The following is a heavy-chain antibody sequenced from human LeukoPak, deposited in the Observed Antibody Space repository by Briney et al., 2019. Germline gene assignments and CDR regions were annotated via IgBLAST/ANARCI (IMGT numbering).Heavy chain of an antibody. CDR2: ISYDGSNK. CDR3: ARDQYSSSWYELDY. D-gene: IGHD6-13*01. J-gene: IGHJ4*02. V-gene: IGHV3-30*04. Sequence: GGSLRLSCAASGFTFSSYAMHWVRQAPGKGLEWVAVISYDGSNKYYADSVKGRFTISRDNSKNTLYLQMNSLRAEDTAVYYCARDQYSSSWYELDYWGQGTLVTVSS. CDR1: GFTFSSYA.